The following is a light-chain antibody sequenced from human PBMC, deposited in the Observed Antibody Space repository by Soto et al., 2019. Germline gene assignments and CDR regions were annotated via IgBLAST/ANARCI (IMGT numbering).Light chain of an antibody. V-gene: IGKV2-28*01. J-gene: IGKJ1*01. Sequence: ESVVTQARLSRRVTSGEPTYISCRSTQSLLYSHGYHYLDWYMQKPGQSPXLLIYLGSNRASGVPDRFSVIGSGTDLTLKLRRVDAEDVGVYYCMPPLQPWTFGQPTKLEI. CDR3: MPPLQPWT. CDR2: LGS. CDR1: QSLLYSHGYHY.